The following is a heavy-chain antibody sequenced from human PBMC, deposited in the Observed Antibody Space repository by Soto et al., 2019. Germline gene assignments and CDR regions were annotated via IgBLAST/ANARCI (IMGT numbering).Heavy chain of an antibody. CDR1: GFTFSSYG. CDR2: IWYDGSNK. J-gene: IGHJ4*02. D-gene: IGHD5-18*01. Sequence: QVQLVESGGGVVQPGRSLRLSCAASGFTFSSYGMHWVRQAPGKGLEWVAVIWYDGSNKYYADSVKGRFTISRDNSKNXLYLQMTSLRAEDTDVYYCARDLIADTAMAHGFDYWGQGTLVTVSS. V-gene: IGHV3-33*01. CDR3: ARDLIADTAMAHGFDY.